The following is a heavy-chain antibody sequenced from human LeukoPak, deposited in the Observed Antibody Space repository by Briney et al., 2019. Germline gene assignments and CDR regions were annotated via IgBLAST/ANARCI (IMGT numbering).Heavy chain of an antibody. CDR1: GFPFSDYY. Sequence: PWGSLSLSCAASGFPFSDYYMSWIRQAPGKGLEWVSYISSSGSTTYYADSVKGRFTISRDNAKNSLYLQMNSLRAEDTAVYYCARDRGHYYDSSGLRCAFDIWGQGTMVTVSS. V-gene: IGHV3-11*04. CDR3: ARDRGHYYDSSGLRCAFDI. J-gene: IGHJ3*02. D-gene: IGHD3-22*01. CDR2: ISSSGSTT.